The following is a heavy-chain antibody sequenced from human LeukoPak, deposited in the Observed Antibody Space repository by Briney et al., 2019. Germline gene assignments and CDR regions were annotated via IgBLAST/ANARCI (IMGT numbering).Heavy chain of an antibody. CDR3: AKAWDIVVVPAAADY. D-gene: IGHD2-2*01. J-gene: IGHJ4*02. CDR1: GFTFSSYG. CDR2: IRYDGSNK. Sequence: GGSLRLSCAASGFTFSSYGMHWVRQARGKGLEWVAFIRYDGSNKYYADSVKGRFTISRDNSKNTLYLQMNSLRAEDTAVYYCAKAWDIVVVPAAADYWGQGTLVTVSS. V-gene: IGHV3-30*02.